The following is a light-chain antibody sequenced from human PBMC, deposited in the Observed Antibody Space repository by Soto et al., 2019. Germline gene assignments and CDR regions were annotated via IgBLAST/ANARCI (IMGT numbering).Light chain of an antibody. Sequence: QAVVTQPPSVSGAPGQKVTISCTRSSSNIGEAYAVHWYQHLPGTAPKLLIYGNNNRPSGVPDRFSGSKSGTSASLSITGLQAEDEADYYCQSYGSSLSVVVFGGGTKLTVL. J-gene: IGLJ3*02. CDR1: SSNIGEAYA. CDR3: QSYGSSLSVVV. V-gene: IGLV1-40*01. CDR2: GNN.